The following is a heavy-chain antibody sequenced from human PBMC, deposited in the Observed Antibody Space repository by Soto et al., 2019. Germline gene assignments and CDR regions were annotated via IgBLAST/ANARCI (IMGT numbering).Heavy chain of an antibody. CDR1: GGSVNSANYY. CDR3: ARDAEGCSGVNCYRWFDP. D-gene: IGHD2-15*01. V-gene: IGHV4-61*01. J-gene: IGHJ5*02. Sequence: QVQLLESGPELVKPSETLSLTCSVSGGSVNSANYYCSWIRKPPGKGLEWIGHIYYTGSTNYNPSLKSRLTISLDTPKNQFSLRLTSVTAADTAAYYCARDAEGCSGVNCYRWFDPWGKGTLVIVSA. CDR2: IYYTGST.